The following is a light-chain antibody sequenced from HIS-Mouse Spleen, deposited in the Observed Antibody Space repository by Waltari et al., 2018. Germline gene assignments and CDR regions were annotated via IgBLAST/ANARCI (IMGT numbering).Light chain of an antibody. Sequence: SYELTQPPSVSFSPGQTARITCSGDALPKKYAYWYPQKSGQAPVLVIYEDSKRPSGIPERFSGSSSGTMATLTISGAQVEDEADYYCYSTDSSGNHRVFGGGTKLTVL. V-gene: IGLV3-10*01. CDR3: YSTDSSGNHRV. J-gene: IGLJ2*01. CDR1: ALPKKY. CDR2: EDS.